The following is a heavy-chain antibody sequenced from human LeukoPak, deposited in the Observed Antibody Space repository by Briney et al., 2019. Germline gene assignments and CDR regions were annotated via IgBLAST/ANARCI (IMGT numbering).Heavy chain of an antibody. J-gene: IGHJ5*02. CDR3: ARTIAAAETNQWFDP. Sequence: SETLSLTCTVSGASISADYWSWIRQPPGEGPEWIGYIYHSGSTSYNPSLKSRVTISVDTSKNQFSLRLSSVTAADTAVYYCARTIAAAETNQWFDPWGQGTLVTVSS. CDR1: GASISADY. CDR2: IYHSGST. V-gene: IGHV4-59*01. D-gene: IGHD6-13*01.